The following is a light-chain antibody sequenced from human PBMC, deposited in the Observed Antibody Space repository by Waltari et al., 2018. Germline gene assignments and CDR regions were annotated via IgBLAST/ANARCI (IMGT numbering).Light chain of an antibody. Sequence: EIVLTQSPGTLSLSPGESATLSCRASQSVTSSHLAWYQQKPCQAPRLLIYGASSRATAIPDRFSGSGSGTDFTLTISRLEAEDFAGYYCQQYGSSPRTFGQGTKVEIE. J-gene: IGKJ1*01. V-gene: IGKV3-20*01. CDR3: QQYGSSPRT. CDR1: QSVTSSH. CDR2: GAS.